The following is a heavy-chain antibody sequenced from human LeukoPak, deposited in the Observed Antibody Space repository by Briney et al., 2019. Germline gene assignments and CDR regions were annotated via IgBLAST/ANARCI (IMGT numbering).Heavy chain of an antibody. CDR2: IYYSGNT. Sequence: KPSGTLSLTCTVSGGSISSSSYYWGWIPQPPGKGLEWVGSIYYSGNTDYNPSLKSRVTMSVDTSKNQISLKLSSVTAADTAVYYCARHPPRANSDKAFDMWDQGTMVTVSS. CDR1: GGSISSSSYY. V-gene: IGHV4-39*01. D-gene: IGHD1/OR15-1a*01. J-gene: IGHJ3*02. CDR3: ARHPPRANSDKAFDM.